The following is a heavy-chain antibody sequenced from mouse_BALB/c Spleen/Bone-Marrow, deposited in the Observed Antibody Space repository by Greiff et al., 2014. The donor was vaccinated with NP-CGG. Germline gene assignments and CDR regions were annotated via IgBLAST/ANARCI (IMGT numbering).Heavy chain of an antibody. J-gene: IGHJ3*01. CDR3: SRGSDYYGSNSPWFAY. CDR2: IPPGSGTT. V-gene: IGHV1S41*01. D-gene: IGHD1-1*01. CDR1: GYTFTSYW. Sequence: DLVKPGASVKLSCKASGYTFTSYWINWLKQRPGQGLEWIGRIPPGSGTTYYNEMFKGKATLTVDTSSTTAYIQLSRLSSEYSAVYFCSRGSDYYGSNSPWFAYWGQGPLATVSA.